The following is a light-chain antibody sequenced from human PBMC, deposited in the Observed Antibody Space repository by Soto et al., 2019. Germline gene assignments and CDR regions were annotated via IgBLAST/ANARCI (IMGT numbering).Light chain of an antibody. CDR1: SSNIGNNY. CDR2: DNS. Sequence: QSVLTQPPSVSAAPGQKVTISCSGSSSNIGNNYVSWYQHLPGTAPQLLIYDNSKRPSGIPDRFSGSKSGTSATLGITGLQTGDEADYYCGTWDSSLSAVVFGGGTQLTVL. CDR3: GTWDSSLSAVV. J-gene: IGLJ2*01. V-gene: IGLV1-51*01.